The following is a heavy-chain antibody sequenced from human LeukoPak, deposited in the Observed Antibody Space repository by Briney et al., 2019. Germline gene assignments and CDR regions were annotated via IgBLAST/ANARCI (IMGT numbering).Heavy chain of an antibody. CDR1: GFTFSNAW. CDR3: TTDAWDIVVVPAAIWFDY. Sequence: GGSLRLSCAASGFTFSNAWMSWVRQAPGKGLEWVGRIKSKTDGGTTDYAAPVKGRFTISRDDSKNTLYLQMNSLKTEDTAVYYCTTDAWDIVVVPAAIWFDYWGQGTLVTVSS. J-gene: IGHJ4*02. CDR2: IKSKTDGGTT. V-gene: IGHV3-15*01. D-gene: IGHD2-2*02.